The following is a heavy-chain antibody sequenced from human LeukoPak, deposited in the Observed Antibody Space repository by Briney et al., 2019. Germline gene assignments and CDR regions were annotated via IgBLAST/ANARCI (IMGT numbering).Heavy chain of an antibody. CDR3: AKATGYLL. CDR2: ISNSDDST. CDR1: GFPFSSYA. D-gene: IGHD1-14*01. Sequence: GGSLRLSCAASGFPFSSYAMSWVRQAPGKGLEWVSTISNSDDSTYYADSVKGRFTISRDNSENTLFLRMNSLRAEGTAVYYCAKATGYLLWGQGTLVIVSS. V-gene: IGHV3-23*01. J-gene: IGHJ4*02.